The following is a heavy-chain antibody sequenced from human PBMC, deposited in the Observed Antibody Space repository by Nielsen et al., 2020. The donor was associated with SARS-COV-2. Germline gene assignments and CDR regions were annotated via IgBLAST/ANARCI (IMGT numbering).Heavy chain of an antibody. CDR3: ARDPARLPGV. J-gene: IGHJ6*04. CDR1: GGSFSGYY. Sequence: SETLSLTCAVYGGSFSGYYWSWIRQPPGKGLEWIGEINHSGSTNYNPSLKSRVTISVDTSKNQFSLKLNSLTAADTAVYYCARDPARLPGVWGKGTTVTVSS. D-gene: IGHD2-15*01. CDR2: INHSGST. V-gene: IGHV4-34*01.